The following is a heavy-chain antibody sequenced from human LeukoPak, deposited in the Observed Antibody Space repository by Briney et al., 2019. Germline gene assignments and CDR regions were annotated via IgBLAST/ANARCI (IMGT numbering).Heavy chain of an antibody. CDR3: ARRLAVAGRGYYGMVV. Sequence: GESLETLRKGSGYRFASYWIGWVRQMPGKGLEWMGNIYPCDSDTRYSPPFQGQVTISTDKSINTAYLQWSSLKASDSAMYYCARRLAVAGRGYYGMVVCGQGTTVTVSS. CDR1: GYRFASYW. V-gene: IGHV5-51*01. CDR2: IYPCDSDT. J-gene: IGHJ6*02. D-gene: IGHD6-19*01.